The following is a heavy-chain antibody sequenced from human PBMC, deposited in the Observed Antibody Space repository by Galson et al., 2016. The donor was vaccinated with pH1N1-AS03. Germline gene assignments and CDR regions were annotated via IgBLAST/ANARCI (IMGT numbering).Heavy chain of an antibody. J-gene: IGHJ4*02. CDR3: ARGPVSYSNYWFPPPDY. Sequence: SLRLSCAASGFTFSSYAMHWVRQAPGKGLEYVSAISGNGYSTYYANYVKGRFTISRDNSKSTLFLQMGSLRPEDRAVYYCARGPVSYSNYWFPPPDYWGQGTLVTVSS. D-gene: IGHD6-13*01. CDR1: GFTFSSYA. CDR2: ISGNGYST. V-gene: IGHV3-64*01.